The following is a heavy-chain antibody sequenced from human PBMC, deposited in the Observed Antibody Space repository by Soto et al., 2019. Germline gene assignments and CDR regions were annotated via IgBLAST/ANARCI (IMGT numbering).Heavy chain of an antibody. V-gene: IGHV4-4*07. CDR2: IFSSGST. D-gene: IGHD5-12*01. J-gene: IGHJ4*02. CDR1: GGSINTFY. CDR3: AREGSYSAYNFAHGIQLWSFDF. Sequence: SETLSLTFTVSGGSINTFYWSWVRQPAGKVLEWIGRIFSSGSTRFSPSHESRVAMSVDQSKNHLSLSLSSVTAADMAVYYCAREGSYSAYNFAHGIQLWSFDFWGQGALVTVSS.